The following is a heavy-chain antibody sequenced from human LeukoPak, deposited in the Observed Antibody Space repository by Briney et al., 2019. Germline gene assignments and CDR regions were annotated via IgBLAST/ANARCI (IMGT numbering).Heavy chain of an antibody. CDR3: ARESDYDILTGRSGSYYYYYMDV. J-gene: IGHJ6*03. CDR1: GVSITTYY. D-gene: IGHD3-9*01. Sequence: SETLSLTCTVSGVSITTYYWSWIRQPPGKGLEWIGYIYYTGSTNYNPSLKSRVTISVDTSKNQFSLKLSSVTAADTAVYYCARESDYDILTGRSGSYYYYYMDVWGKGTTVTISS. V-gene: IGHV4-59*12. CDR2: IYYTGST.